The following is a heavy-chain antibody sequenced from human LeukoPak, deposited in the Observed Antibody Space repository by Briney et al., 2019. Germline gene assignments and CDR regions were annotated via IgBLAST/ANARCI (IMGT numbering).Heavy chain of an antibody. J-gene: IGHJ6*03. CDR3: ARVALGKQLAPTYYYFMDV. Sequence: SETLSLTCTVSGGSISSYYWSWIRQPPGKGLVWIGYIYYSGSTNYNPSLKSRVTISVDTSKNQFSLKLSSVTAADTAVCNCARVALGKQLAPTYYYFMDVWGKGTTVTVSS. CDR1: GGSISSYY. D-gene: IGHD6-6*01. V-gene: IGHV4-59*01. CDR2: IYYSGST.